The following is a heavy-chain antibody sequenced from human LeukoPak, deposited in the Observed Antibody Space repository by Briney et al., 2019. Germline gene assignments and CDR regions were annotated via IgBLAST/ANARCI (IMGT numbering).Heavy chain of an antibody. Sequence: GSLRLSCAASGFTFSSYEMNWVRQAPGKGLEWVSYISSSGSTIYYADSVKGRFTISRDNAKNSLYLQMNSLRAEDTAVYYCARESYSGSYDYWGQGTLVTVSS. CDR1: GFTFSSYE. D-gene: IGHD1-26*01. V-gene: IGHV3-48*03. J-gene: IGHJ4*02. CDR3: ARESYSGSYDY. CDR2: ISSSGSTI.